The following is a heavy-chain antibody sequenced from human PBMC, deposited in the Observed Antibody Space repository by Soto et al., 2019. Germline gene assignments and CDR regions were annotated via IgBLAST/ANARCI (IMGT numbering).Heavy chain of an antibody. D-gene: IGHD6-19*01. CDR2: IYYSGST. J-gene: IGHJ4*02. CDR1: GGPISTSSYY. Sequence: FETLSLPCTFSGGPISTSSYYWGWIRPPPWKGLEWIGSIYYSGSTYYNPPLKSRVTISVDTSKNQLSLKLSSVTAADTAVYHCARVDPGNRSGWNGDWYFDYWGQGTLVTVSS. V-gene: IGHV4-39*01. CDR3: ARVDPGNRSGWNGDWYFDY.